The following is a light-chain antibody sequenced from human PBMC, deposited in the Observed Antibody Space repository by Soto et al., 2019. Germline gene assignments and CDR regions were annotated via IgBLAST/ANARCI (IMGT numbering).Light chain of an antibody. Sequence: QSVLTQPASVSGSPGQSITISCTGSSSDVGGYNDVSWHQQHPGKAPRLVLYDISDRPSGVSDRSAGSKSANTASLTIAGHQADDDADYYCSSYASTITVVFGGGTKLTVL. V-gene: IGLV2-14*03. J-gene: IGLJ2*01. CDR1: SSDVGGYND. CDR2: DIS. CDR3: SSYASTITVV.